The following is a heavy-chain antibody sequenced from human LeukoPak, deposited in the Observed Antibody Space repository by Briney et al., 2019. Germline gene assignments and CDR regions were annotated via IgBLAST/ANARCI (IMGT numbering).Heavy chain of an antibody. CDR1: GGPFDSHY. V-gene: IGHV4-59*08. Sequence: PSETLSLTCTVSGGPFDSHYWTWIRQPPGKGLEWVAFIYHSGSAVYSPSLRSRVTMSVDRSKRQFSLNLSSVTAADTAVNYCARGVAVGGTTHFDPWGQGTLVTVSS. J-gene: IGHJ5*02. CDR2: IYHSGSA. D-gene: IGHD6-13*01. CDR3: ARGVAVGGTTHFDP.